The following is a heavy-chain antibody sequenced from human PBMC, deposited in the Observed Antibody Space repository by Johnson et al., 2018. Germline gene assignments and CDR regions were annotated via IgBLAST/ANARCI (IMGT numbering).Heavy chain of an antibody. Sequence: VQLVESGGGLVQPGGSLRLSCAASGFTVNSNYMSWVRQAPGKGLEWVSVIYSGGSTYYADSVKGRFTLSRDNSKNTLYLQMNSLKAEDTAVYYCASLYYDFWSGYYRGDAFDIWGQGTMVTVSS. D-gene: IGHD3-3*01. V-gene: IGHV3-66*02. CDR1: GFTVNSNY. CDR3: ASLYYDFWSGYYRGDAFDI. CDR2: IYSGGST. J-gene: IGHJ3*02.